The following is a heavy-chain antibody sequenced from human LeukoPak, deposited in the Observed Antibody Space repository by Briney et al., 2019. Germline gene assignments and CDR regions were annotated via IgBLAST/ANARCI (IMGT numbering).Heavy chain of an antibody. J-gene: IGHJ3*02. Sequence: GGSLRLSCAASGFTFSDYYMSWIRQAPGKGLEWVSYISSSGTTRYYADSVKGRFTISRDNAKNSVYLQMNSLRAEDTAVYYCARHGYNPVGFDIWGQGTVVTVSP. D-gene: IGHD5-24*01. CDR2: ISSSGTTR. V-gene: IGHV3-11*01. CDR3: ARHGYNPVGFDI. CDR1: GFTFSDYY.